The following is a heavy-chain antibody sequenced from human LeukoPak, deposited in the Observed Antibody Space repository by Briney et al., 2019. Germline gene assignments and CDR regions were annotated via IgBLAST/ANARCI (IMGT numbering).Heavy chain of an antibody. V-gene: IGHV3-30*02. CDR3: AREGTSQQLVPPYFDY. CDR2: IRYDGSDK. D-gene: IGHD6-13*01. J-gene: IGHJ4*02. Sequence: GGSLRLSCAASGFTFFNYGIHWVRQAPGKGLEWVAFIRYDGSDKYYADSVKGRFTISRDSSKNMVHLQMDSLRDEDTAVYYCAREGTSQQLVPPYFDYWGQGTLVTVSS. CDR1: GFTFFNYG.